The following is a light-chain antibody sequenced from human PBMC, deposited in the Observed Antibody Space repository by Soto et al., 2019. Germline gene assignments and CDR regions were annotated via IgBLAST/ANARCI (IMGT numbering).Light chain of an antibody. CDR2: DAS. J-gene: IGKJ1*01. Sequence: MKMAPAPCTPSGSVGHRATITCRSSQSISSWLAWYQQKPGKAPKLLIYDASSLESGVPSRFSGSGSGTEFTLTISSLQPDDFAPYYCQQDNSNPRTFGQGTKVEIK. V-gene: IGKV1-5*01. CDR3: QQDNSNPRT. CDR1: QSISSW.